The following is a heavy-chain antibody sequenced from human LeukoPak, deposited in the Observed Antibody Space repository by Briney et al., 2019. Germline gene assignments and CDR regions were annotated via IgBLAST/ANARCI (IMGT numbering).Heavy chain of an antibody. Sequence: PGGSLRLSCAASGFTFSSYAMSWVRQAPGKGLEWVSAISGSGGSTYYADSVKGRFTISRDNSKNTLYLQMNSLRAEDTAVYYCAKAHMIAVAGPPHDYWGQGTLVTVSS. J-gene: IGHJ4*02. D-gene: IGHD6-19*01. CDR1: GFTFSSYA. V-gene: IGHV3-23*01. CDR3: AKAHMIAVAGPPHDY. CDR2: ISGSGGST.